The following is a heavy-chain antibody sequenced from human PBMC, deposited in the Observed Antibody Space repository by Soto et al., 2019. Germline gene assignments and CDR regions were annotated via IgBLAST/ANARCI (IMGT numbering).Heavy chain of an antibody. CDR2: IYYSGST. CDR1: GGSISNNY. J-gene: IGHJ5*02. V-gene: IGHV4-59*12. Sequence: PSETLSLTCTVSGGSISNNYGSWIRQPPGKGLEWIGYIYYSGSTNYNPSLKSRVTISVDTSKNQFSLKLSSVTAADTAVYYCVRGYAFRKRCSDPWGQGPLVTVPS. D-gene: IGHD3-3*01. CDR3: VRGYAFRKRCSDP.